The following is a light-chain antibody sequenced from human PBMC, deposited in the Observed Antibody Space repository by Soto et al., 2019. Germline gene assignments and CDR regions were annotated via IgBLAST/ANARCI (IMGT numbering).Light chain of an antibody. V-gene: IGKV3-15*01. J-gene: IGKJ1*01. Sequence: EIVMTQSPATLSVSPGGRGTLSFRGSQSVSSNLAWYQQKPGQAPRLLIYGASTRATGIPARFSGSGSGTEFTLTISSLQSEDFAVYYCQQYNNWPTWTFGQGTKVDIK. CDR1: QSVSSN. CDR2: GAS. CDR3: QQYNNWPTWT.